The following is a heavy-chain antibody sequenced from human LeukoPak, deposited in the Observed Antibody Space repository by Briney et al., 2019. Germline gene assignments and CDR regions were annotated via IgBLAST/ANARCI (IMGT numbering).Heavy chain of an antibody. Sequence: GGSLRLSCSASGFTFSSYEMNWVRQAAGKGLEWVSYISSSGGTIYYADSVKGRFTISRDNAKNSLYLQMNSLRAEDTAVYYCARDLSYCTITSCSYYYYGMDVWGRGTTVTVSS. J-gene: IGHJ6*02. CDR3: ARDLSYCTITSCSYYYYGMDV. CDR2: ISSSGGTI. CDR1: GFTFSSYE. V-gene: IGHV3-48*03. D-gene: IGHD2-2*01.